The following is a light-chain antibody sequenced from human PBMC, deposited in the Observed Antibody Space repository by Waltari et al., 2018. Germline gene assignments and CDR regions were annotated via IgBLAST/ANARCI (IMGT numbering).Light chain of an antibody. V-gene: IGKV3-20*01. J-gene: IGKJ1*01. CDR2: RAS. Sequence: EIVLTQSPGTASLSPGESVPLSCRASQSDGSSSLAWYQQKPGQAPRLVIYRASRRATGIPDRFSGSGSGTDFSLTISRLEPEDFAVYYCQQHGTLPATFGQGTKVEIK. CDR3: QQHGTLPAT. CDR1: QSDGSSS.